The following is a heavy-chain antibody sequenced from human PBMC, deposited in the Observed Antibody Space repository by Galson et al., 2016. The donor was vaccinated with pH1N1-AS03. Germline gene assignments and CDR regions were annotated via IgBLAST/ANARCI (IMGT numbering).Heavy chain of an antibody. CDR3: ARVRSEWLGVNSSWYGIDS. CDR2: IYSGGNT. D-gene: IGHD2-2*01. Sequence: SLRLSCAASGFTVSRNYMSWVRQAPGKGLEWVSVIYSGGNTYYADSVKGRFTISRHISKNILYLQTNRLRGEDTAVYYCARVRSEWLGVNSSWYGIDSWGQGTLVTVSS. CDR1: GFTVSRNY. J-gene: IGHJ4*02. V-gene: IGHV3-53*04.